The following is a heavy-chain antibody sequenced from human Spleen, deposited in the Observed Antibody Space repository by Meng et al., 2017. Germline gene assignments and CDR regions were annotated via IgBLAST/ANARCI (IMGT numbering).Heavy chain of an antibody. V-gene: IGHV3-15*01. Sequence: GGSLRLSCAASGFTFSNAWMTWVRQAPGKWLEWIGRMKSNVDGGTVDYAAAVKGRFFISRDDSENTFYLQMNSLKTEDTAVYYCSGHVDYWSHGTLVTVSS. CDR3: SGHVDY. J-gene: IGHJ4*01. CDR2: MKSNVDGGTV. CDR1: GFTFSNAW.